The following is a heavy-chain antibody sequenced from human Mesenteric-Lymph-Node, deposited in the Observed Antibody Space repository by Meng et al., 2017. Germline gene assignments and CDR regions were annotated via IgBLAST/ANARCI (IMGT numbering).Heavy chain of an antibody. V-gene: IGHV4-39*07. D-gene: IGHD4-17*01. J-gene: IGHJ4*02. CDR2: IYHSGST. CDR1: GGSISSSNYY. Sequence: QLQLQESGPGLVNPSETPSLTCTVSGGSISSSNYYWDWIRQPPGKGLEWIGAIYHSGSTSYNPSLQSRVTMFVDTSQNHFSLRLSSVTAAGTAVYYCTTLYGDSISWGQGTLVTVSS. CDR3: TTLYGDSIS.